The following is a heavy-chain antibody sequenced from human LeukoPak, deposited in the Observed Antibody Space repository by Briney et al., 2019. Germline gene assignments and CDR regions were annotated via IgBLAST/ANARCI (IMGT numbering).Heavy chain of an antibody. CDR3: ARTYFPRGAFDI. CDR1: GYSISTGYY. CDR2: IYHSGST. V-gene: IGHV4-38-2*02. J-gene: IGHJ3*02. Sequence: SETLSLTCTVSGYSISTGYYWGWIRQPPGKGLEWIGSIYHSGSTYYNPSLQSRVTMSVDTSKNQFSLKLGSVTAADTAIYYCARTYFPRGAFDIWGLGTMVTVSS. D-gene: IGHD3-9*01.